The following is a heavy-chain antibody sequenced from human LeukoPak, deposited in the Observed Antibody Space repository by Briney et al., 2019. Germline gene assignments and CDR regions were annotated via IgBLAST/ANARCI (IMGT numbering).Heavy chain of an antibody. CDR1: GFTFSSYW. Sequence: GGSLRLSCAASGFTFSSYWISWVRQAPGKGLEWVANIKQDGSEKYYVDSVKGRFTISRDNAKNSLYLQMNSLRAEDTAVYYCARDRPSGYSSSWYPTYWGQGTLVTVSS. CDR3: ARDRPSGYSSSWYPTY. V-gene: IGHV3-7*01. J-gene: IGHJ4*02. D-gene: IGHD6-13*01. CDR2: IKQDGSEK.